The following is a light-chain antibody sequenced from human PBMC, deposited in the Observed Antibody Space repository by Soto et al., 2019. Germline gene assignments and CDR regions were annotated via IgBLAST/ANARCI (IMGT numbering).Light chain of an antibody. CDR3: SSYTSSSTVV. V-gene: IGLV2-14*01. CDR1: SSDVGGYNY. CDR2: DVS. J-gene: IGLJ2*01. Sequence: QSALTQPASVSGSPGQSITISCTGTSSDVGGYNYVSWYQQHPGKAPKLMIYDVSNRPSGVSNNFSGSRSGNTASLTISGLQAEDEADYYCSSYTSSSTVVFGGGTKLTV.